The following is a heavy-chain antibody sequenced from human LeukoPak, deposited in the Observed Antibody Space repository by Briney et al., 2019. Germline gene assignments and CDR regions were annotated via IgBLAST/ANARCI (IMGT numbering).Heavy chain of an antibody. CDR3: ARDLAVPGTARGY. Sequence: GASVNVSCKASGYTFSAYDISWMRQAPGQGLEWMGGINTNTGNPTYAQDFTGRFVFSLDSSVTTAYLQIDSVQADDTAVYFCARDLAVPGTARGYWGQGTLVTVSS. D-gene: IGHD6-19*01. V-gene: IGHV7-4-1*01. CDR2: INTNTGNP. CDR1: GYTFSAYD. J-gene: IGHJ4*02.